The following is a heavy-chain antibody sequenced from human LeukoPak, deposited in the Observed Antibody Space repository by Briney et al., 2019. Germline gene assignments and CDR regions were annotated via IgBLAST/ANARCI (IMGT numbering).Heavy chain of an antibody. CDR1: GSRFSSYW. CDR3: AKLMGATIGGE. J-gene: IGHJ1*01. CDR2: IDPSDSYT. V-gene: IGHV5-10-1*01. Sequence: GAPLRISCKGSGSRFSSYWISWVRQMPGKGLEWMGRIDPSDSYTNYNPSFQGHVTISVDKSINTAYLQWSSLKASDTALYYCAKLMGATIGGEWGQGTLVTVSS. D-gene: IGHD3-16*01.